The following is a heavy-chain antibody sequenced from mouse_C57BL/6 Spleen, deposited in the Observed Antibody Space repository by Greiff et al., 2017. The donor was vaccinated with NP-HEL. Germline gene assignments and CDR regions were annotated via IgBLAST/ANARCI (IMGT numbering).Heavy chain of an antibody. Sequence: EVQLVESGGGLVKPGGSLKLSCAASGFTFSSYAMSWVRQTPEKRLEWVATISDGGSYTYYPDNVKGRFTISRDNAKNNLYLQMSHLKSEDTAMYYCARRGDGYYRGYAMDYWGQGTSVTVSS. CDR2: ISDGGSYT. CDR3: ARRGDGYYRGYAMDY. D-gene: IGHD2-3*01. CDR1: GFTFSSYA. V-gene: IGHV5-4*01. J-gene: IGHJ4*01.